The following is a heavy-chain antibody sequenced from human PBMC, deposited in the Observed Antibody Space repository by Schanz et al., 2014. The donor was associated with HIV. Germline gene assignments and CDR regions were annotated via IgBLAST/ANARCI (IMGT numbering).Heavy chain of an antibody. J-gene: IGHJ4*02. D-gene: IGHD3-22*01. CDR3: ARGGVGRGFDTSGYYRPFDY. CDR1: GFTFRNYA. Sequence: VQLVESGGGVVQPGGSLRLSCAASGFTFRNYAMHWVRQAPGKGLEWVSSITGSGSSTYYADSVKGRFTISRDNSKNTLFLQLNSLRAEDTAVYYCARGGVGRGFDTSGYYRPFDYWGQGFLVTVSS. CDR2: ITGSGSST. V-gene: IGHV3-23*04.